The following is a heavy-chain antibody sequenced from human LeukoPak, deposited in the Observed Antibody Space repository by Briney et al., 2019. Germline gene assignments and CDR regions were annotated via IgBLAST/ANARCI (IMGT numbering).Heavy chain of an antibody. J-gene: IGHJ4*02. CDR1: GFTFNSYS. D-gene: IGHD3-22*01. CDR3: AKNYFDSSGLFDY. CDR2: ISSSSSYI. V-gene: IGHV3-21*01. Sequence: PGGSLRLSCAASGFTFNSYSMNWVRQAPGKGLEWVSSISSSSSYIYYADSEKGRFTISRDNAKNSLHLQMNSLRAEDTAVYYCAKNYFDSSGLFDYWGQGTLVIVSS.